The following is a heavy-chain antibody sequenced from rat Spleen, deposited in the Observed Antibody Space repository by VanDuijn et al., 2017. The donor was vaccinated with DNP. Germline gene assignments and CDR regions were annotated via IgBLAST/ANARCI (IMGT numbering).Heavy chain of an antibody. J-gene: IGHJ2*01. Sequence: EVQVLESGGGLVQPGNSLRLSCATSGFTFSAAWMYWYRQFPEKRLEWVARIKAKSNNYATDYTPSVKGRFTISRDDSKSSIYLQMNNLKEEETAIYYCASPGYWGQGVMVTVSS. D-gene: IGHD1-4*01. CDR1: GFTFSAAW. V-gene: IGHV6-6*01. CDR2: IKAKSNNYAT. CDR3: ASPGY.